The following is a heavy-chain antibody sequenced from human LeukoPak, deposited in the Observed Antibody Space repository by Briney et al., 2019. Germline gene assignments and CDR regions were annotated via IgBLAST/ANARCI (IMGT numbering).Heavy chain of an antibody. CDR1: GYTLTELS. CDR3: ATDRVGKLRYFELDY. J-gene: IGHJ4*02. V-gene: IGHV1-24*01. D-gene: IGHD3-9*01. Sequence: GASVKVSCKVSGYTLTELSMHWVRQAPGKGLEWMGGFDPEDGETIYAQKFQGRVTITEDTSTDTAYMELSSLRSEDTAVYYCATDRVGKLRYFELDYWGQGTLVTVSS. CDR2: FDPEDGET.